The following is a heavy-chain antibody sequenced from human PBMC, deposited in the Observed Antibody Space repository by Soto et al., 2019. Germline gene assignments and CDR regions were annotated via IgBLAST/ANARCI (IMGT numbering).Heavy chain of an antibody. D-gene: IGHD5-12*01. CDR1: GYTFTSYG. V-gene: IGHV1-18*01. CDR2: ISAYNGNT. Sequence: ASVKVSCKASGYTFTSYGISWVRQAPGQGLEWMGWISAYNGNTNYAQKLQGRVTMTTDTSTSTAYMELRSLRSDDTAVYYCARDRERGYSGYGGDYWGQGTLVTVSS. J-gene: IGHJ4*02. CDR3: ARDRERGYSGYGGDY.